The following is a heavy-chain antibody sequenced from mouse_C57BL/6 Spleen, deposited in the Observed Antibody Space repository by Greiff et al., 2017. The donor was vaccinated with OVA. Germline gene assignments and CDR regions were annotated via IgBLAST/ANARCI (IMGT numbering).Heavy chain of an antibody. CDR2: IYPGDGDT. Sequence: VKLQQSGAELVKPGASVKLSCKASGYAFSSYWMNWVKQRPGQGLEWIGQIYPGDGDTNYNGKFKGKATLTADKSSSTAYMQLSSLTSEDSSVYFCASPDSSAAWFAYWGQGTLVTVSA. V-gene: IGHV1-80*01. J-gene: IGHJ3*01. CDR3: ASPDSSAAWFAY. CDR1: GYAFSSYW. D-gene: IGHD3-2*02.